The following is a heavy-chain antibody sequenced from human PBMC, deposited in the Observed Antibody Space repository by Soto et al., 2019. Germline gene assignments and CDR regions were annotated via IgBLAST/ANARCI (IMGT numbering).Heavy chain of an antibody. CDR3: ARNGNSETYYNPYYYHMDV. D-gene: IGHD3-10*01. Sequence: PGESLKISCKGSGYSFTSYWIGWVRQMPGKGLEWMGIIYPSDSYTNYSPSFQGHVTISADRSISTAYLQWSSLRASDTAIYYCARNGNSETYYNPYYYHMDVWGQGTTVTVSS. J-gene: IGHJ6*02. CDR2: IYPSDSYT. CDR1: GYSFTSYW. V-gene: IGHV5-10-1*01.